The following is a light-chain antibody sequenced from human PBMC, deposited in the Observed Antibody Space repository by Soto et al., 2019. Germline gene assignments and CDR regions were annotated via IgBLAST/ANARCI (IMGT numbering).Light chain of an antibody. CDR3: QQYGSSPPIT. CDR2: GAS. V-gene: IGKV3-20*01. Sequence: EIVLTQSPGTLSLSPGERATLSCRASQSVYKNFLAWYQQKPGQAPRLLINGASNRATGIPDRFSGSGSGTDFSLTIDRLEPEDFAVYYCQQYGSSPPITFGQGTRLEIK. J-gene: IGKJ5*01. CDR1: QSVYKNF.